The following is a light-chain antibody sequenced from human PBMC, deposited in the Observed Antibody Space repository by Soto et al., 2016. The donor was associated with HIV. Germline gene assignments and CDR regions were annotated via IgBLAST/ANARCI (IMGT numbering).Light chain of an antibody. CDR3: QQFYSYPVT. Sequence: AIRMTQSPSSFSASTGDKVTITCRASQDIGSYVAWYQQKPGKAPNLLIYAASTLHSGVPSRFSGSGSGTDFTLTINCLQSEDFATYYCQQFYSYPVTFGPGTKVDLK. V-gene: IGKV1-8*01. J-gene: IGKJ3*01. CDR1: QDIGSY. CDR2: AAS.